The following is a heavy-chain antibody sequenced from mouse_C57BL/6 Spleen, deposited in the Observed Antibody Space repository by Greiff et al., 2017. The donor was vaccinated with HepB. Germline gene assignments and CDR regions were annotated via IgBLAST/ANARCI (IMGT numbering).Heavy chain of an antibody. D-gene: IGHD2-12*01. Sequence: EVMLVESGPSLVRPSQTLSLTCTVTGFSINSDCYWIWIRQFPGNKLEYIGYTFYSGITYYNPSLESRTYITRDTSKNQFSLKLSSVTTEDTATYYCARMRAYEGYWYFDVWGTGTTVTVSS. V-gene: IGHV3-3*01. CDR1: GFSINSDCY. CDR3: ARMRAYEGYWYFDV. CDR2: TFYSGIT. J-gene: IGHJ1*03.